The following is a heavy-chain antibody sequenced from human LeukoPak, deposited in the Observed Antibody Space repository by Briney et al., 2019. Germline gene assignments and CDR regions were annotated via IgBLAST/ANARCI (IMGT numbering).Heavy chain of an antibody. CDR2: FYVGGAT. CDR1: GFSVTNNY. J-gene: IGHJ4*02. CDR3: ARGDGYNFFDY. V-gene: IGHV3-53*01. D-gene: IGHD5-24*01. Sequence: GGSLRLSCTVSGFSVTNNYMSWVRQAPGKGLEWVSVFYVGGATYYADSVKGRFTISRDNSENTLYLQMKSLRAEDTAVYYCARGDGYNFFDYWGQGTLVTVSS.